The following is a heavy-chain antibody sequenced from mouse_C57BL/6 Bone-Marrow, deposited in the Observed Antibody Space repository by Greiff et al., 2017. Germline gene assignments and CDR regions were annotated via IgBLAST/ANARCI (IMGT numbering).Heavy chain of an antibody. V-gene: IGHV5-9*01. CDR3: ARPFYYGSSPHWYFDV. CDR2: ISGGGGNT. J-gene: IGHJ1*03. D-gene: IGHD1-1*01. Sequence: EVQGVESGGGLVKPGGSLKLSCAASGFTFSSYTMSWVRQTPEKRLEWVATISGGGGNTYYPDSVKGRFTISRDNAKNTLYLQMSSLRSEDTALYYCARPFYYGSSPHWYFDVWG. CDR1: GFTFSSYT.